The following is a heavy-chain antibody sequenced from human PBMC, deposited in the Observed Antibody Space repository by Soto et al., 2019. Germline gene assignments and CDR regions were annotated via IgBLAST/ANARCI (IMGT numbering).Heavy chain of an antibody. D-gene: IGHD3-10*01. V-gene: IGHV3-33*01. CDR1: GFTFSSYG. J-gene: IGHJ4*02. Sequence: GGSLRLSCAASGFTFSSYGMHWVRQAPGKGLEWVAVIWYDGSNKYYADSVKGRFTISRDNSKNTLYLQMNSLRAEDTAVYYCARESPRMVRGVIDYWGQGTLVTVSS. CDR2: IWYDGSNK. CDR3: ARESPRMVRGVIDY.